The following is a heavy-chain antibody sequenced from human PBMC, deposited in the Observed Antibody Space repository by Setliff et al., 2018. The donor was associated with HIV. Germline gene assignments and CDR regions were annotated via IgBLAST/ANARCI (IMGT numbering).Heavy chain of an antibody. CDR2: IYWDDDK. Sequence: SGPTLVNPTETLTLTCTFSGFSLTTIRVAVGWIRQPPGKAPEWLGFIYWDDDKRYSPSLKTRITITKDTSKNQVVLTMARMDPVDTATYYCAHRRVGNYDSSGNYHSYFDYWGQGIPVTVS. CDR3: AHRRVGNYDSSGNYHSYFDY. D-gene: IGHD3-22*01. CDR1: GFSLTTIRVA. V-gene: IGHV2-5*02. J-gene: IGHJ4*02.